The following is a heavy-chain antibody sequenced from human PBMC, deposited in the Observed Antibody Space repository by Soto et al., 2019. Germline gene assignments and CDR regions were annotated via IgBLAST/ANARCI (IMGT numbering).Heavy chain of an antibody. Sequence: GESLKISCKGSGYSFTSYWIGWVRQMPGKGLEWMGIIYPGDSDTRYSPSFQGQVTISADKSISTAYLQWSSLKASDTAMYYCASGGRAPAYYYGMDFWGQGTTVTVSS. CDR1: GYSFTSYW. CDR3: ASGGRAPAYYYGMDF. D-gene: IGHD2-15*01. CDR2: IYPGDSDT. J-gene: IGHJ6*02. V-gene: IGHV5-51*01.